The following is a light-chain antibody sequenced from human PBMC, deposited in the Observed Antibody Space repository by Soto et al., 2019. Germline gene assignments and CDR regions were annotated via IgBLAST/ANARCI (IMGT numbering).Light chain of an antibody. Sequence: EIVLTQSPGTLSLSPGERATLSCRASQSVSSSYLAWYQQKPGQAPRLLIYDASSRATGIPDRFSGSGSGTDFTLNISRLEPEDFAVSYCQQYGSSSYTFGQGTKLEIK. V-gene: IGKV3-20*01. CDR2: DAS. CDR1: QSVSSSY. J-gene: IGKJ2*01. CDR3: QQYGSSSYT.